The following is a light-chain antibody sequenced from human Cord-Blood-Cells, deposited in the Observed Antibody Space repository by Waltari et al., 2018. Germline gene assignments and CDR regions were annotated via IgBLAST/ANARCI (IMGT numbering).Light chain of an antibody. CDR2: EVS. CDR3: CSYAGSSTFYV. Sequence: QSALTQPASVSGSPGQSITIACTGTTSDVGRYNLVPWYHHHPGKAPKLMIYEVSKRPSGVSNRFSGSKSGNTASLTISGLQAEDEADYYCCSYAGSSTFYVFGTGTKVTVL. V-gene: IGLV2-23*02. J-gene: IGLJ1*01. CDR1: TSDVGRYNL.